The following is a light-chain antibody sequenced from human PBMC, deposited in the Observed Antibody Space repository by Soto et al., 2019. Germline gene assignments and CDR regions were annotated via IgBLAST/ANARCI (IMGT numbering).Light chain of an antibody. V-gene: IGKV1-39*01. CDR1: QSISRY. CDR2: AAS. J-gene: IGKJ3*01. CDR3: QQSYSTPLT. Sequence: DIQMTQSTSSLSESVGDRVTITCRASQSISRYLNWYQQKPGKAPKRLIYAASSLQSGVPSRFSGSGAGTDFTLTISSLQPEDVATYSCQQSYSTPLTFGPGTKGDI.